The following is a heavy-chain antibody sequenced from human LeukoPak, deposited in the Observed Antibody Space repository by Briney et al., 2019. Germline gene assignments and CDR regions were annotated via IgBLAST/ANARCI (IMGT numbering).Heavy chain of an antibody. CDR2: INNDGSSA. V-gene: IGHV3-74*01. CDR1: GFTFNNYW. Sequence: GGSLRLSCAASGFTFNNYWIHWVRQVPGKGLVWVSRINNDGSSASYVDSVKGRFTISRDNAKNMLFLQMNSLRAEDTAVYYCARRGTGHGMDVWGQGTTVIVSS. D-gene: IGHD1-1*01. J-gene: IGHJ6*02. CDR3: ARRGTGHGMDV.